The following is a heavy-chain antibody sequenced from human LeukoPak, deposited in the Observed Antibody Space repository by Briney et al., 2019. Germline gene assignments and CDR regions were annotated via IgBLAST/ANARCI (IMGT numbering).Heavy chain of an antibody. V-gene: IGHV3-74*03. CDR3: AIRAGYTSGSDY. D-gene: IGHD5-18*01. CDR1: GFTFSSYS. J-gene: IGHJ4*02. CDR2: INSDGSGA. Sequence: GGSLRLSCAASGFTFSSYSMNWVRQAPGKGRVWVSRINSDGSGATYVDSVKGRLTISRDKPKNTLYLQMNSLRAEDTAVYYCAIRAGYTSGSDYWGQGTLVTVS.